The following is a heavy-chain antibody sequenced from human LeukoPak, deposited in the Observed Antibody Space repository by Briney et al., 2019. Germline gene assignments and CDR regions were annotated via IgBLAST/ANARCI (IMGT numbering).Heavy chain of an antibody. Sequence: SETLSLTCTVSGGSISSYYWGWIRQPPGKGLEWIGYIYYSGSTNYNPSLKSRVTISVDTSKNQFSLKLSSVTAADTAVYYCARLPVTNYYYYMDVWGKGTTVTVSS. CDR1: GGSISSYY. D-gene: IGHD4-17*01. CDR2: IYYSGST. V-gene: IGHV4-59*01. CDR3: ARLPVTNYYYYMDV. J-gene: IGHJ6*03.